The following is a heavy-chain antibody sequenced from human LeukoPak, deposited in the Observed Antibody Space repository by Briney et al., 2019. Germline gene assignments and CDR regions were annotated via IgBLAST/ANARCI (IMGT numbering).Heavy chain of an antibody. CDR3: AKDSNWGWDY. CDR2: IKQDGSQK. Sequence: GGSLRLSFAASGFTFTNYWMNWVRQAPGKGLECGASIKQDGSQKYYVDSVKCRFTSSRHNAENSLYLQMNSLRAEDTAVYYCAKDSNWGWDYWGQGTPVTVSS. V-gene: IGHV3-7*01. J-gene: IGHJ4*02. CDR1: GFTFTNYW. D-gene: IGHD7-27*01.